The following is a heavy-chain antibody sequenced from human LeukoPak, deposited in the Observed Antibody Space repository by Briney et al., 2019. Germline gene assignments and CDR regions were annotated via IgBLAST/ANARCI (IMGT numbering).Heavy chain of an antibody. CDR1: GYTFTGYY. CDR3: ATTANHDSSGYLFRAWFDP. Sequence: ASVKVSCKASGYTFTGYYIHWVRQAPGKGLEWMGGFDPEDGETIYAQKFQGRVTMTEDTSTDTAYMELSSLRSEDTAVYYCATTANHDSSGYLFRAWFDPWGQGTLVTVSS. V-gene: IGHV1-24*01. D-gene: IGHD3-22*01. CDR2: FDPEDGET. J-gene: IGHJ5*02.